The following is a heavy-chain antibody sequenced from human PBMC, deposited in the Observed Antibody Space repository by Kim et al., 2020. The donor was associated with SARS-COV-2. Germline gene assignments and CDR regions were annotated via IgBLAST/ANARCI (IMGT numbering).Heavy chain of an antibody. CDR1: GYSFTSYW. CDR3: ARERGPRGFYDRSYYGMDV. Sequence: GESLKISCKGSGYSFTSYWISWVRQMSGKGLEWMGRIDPSDSYTNYSPSFQGNVTISADKSISTAYLQWSSLKASDTAMYYCARERGPRGFYDRSYYGMDVWGQGTTVTVSS. D-gene: IGHD5-12*01. V-gene: IGHV5-10-1*01. J-gene: IGHJ6*02. CDR2: IDPSDSYT.